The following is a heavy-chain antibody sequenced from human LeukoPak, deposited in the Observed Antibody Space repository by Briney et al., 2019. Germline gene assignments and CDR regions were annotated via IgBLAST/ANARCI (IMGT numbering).Heavy chain of an antibody. CDR3: ARQSSTLFDY. V-gene: IGHV5-51*01. Sequence: GESLRISCKGSGYSFTSYWIGWVRQMPGNRLEWMGIIYPGDSDTRYSPSFQGQVTISADKSISTAYLQWSSLKASDTAMYYCARQSSTLFDYWGQGTLVTVSS. D-gene: IGHD2-2*01. CDR2: IYPGDSDT. J-gene: IGHJ4*02. CDR1: GYSFTSYW.